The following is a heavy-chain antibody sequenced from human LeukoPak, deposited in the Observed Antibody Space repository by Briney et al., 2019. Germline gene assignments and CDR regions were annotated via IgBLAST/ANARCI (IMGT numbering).Heavy chain of an antibody. J-gene: IGHJ4*02. CDR1: GYTFTSYD. Sequence: VASVKVSCKASGYTFTSYDINWVRQATGQGLEWMGWMNPNSGNTGYTQKFQGRVTMTRNTSISTAYMELSSLRSEDTAVYYCARAPMVSLHFDYWGQGTLVTVSS. CDR2: MNPNSGNT. CDR3: ARAPMVSLHFDY. V-gene: IGHV1-8*01. D-gene: IGHD2-8*01.